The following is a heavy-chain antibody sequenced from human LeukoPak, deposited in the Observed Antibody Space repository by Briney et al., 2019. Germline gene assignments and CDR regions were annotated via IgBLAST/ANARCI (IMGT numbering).Heavy chain of an antibody. V-gene: IGHV4-59*01. Sequence: SETLSLTCTVSGGSISSYYWSWIRQPPGKGLEWIGYIYYSGSTNYNPSLKSRVTISVDTSKNQFSLKLSSVTAADTAVHYCARAPLLGIFGLDPWGQGTLVTVSS. CDR1: GGSISSYY. CDR2: IYYSGST. CDR3: ARAPLLGIFGLDP. J-gene: IGHJ5*02. D-gene: IGHD3-3*01.